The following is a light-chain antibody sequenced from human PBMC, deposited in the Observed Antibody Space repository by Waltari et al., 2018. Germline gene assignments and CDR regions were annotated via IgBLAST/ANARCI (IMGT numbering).Light chain of an antibody. CDR2: INSDGSH. J-gene: IGLJ3*02. CDR1: SGHSTNI. V-gene: IGLV4-69*01. Sequence: QLVLTQSPSASASLGASVKLTCTLSSGHSTNIIAWLQQQPEKSPRYLMNINSDGSHNKGVGIPDRFSGSSSGAERYLTISSLQSEDEADYYCQTGGHGTWVFGGGTRLTVL. CDR3: QTGGHGTWV.